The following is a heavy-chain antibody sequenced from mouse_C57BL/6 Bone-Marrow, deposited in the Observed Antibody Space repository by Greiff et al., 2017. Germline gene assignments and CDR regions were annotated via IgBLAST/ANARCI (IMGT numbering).Heavy chain of an antibody. CDR1: GYAFTNYL. CDR2: INPGSGGT. V-gene: IGHV1-54*01. Sequence: QVQLQQSGAELVRPGTSVKVSCKASGYAFTNYLIEWVKQRPGQGLEWIGVINPGSGGTNYNETFKCKATLTADKSSSTAYMQLSSMTYEDAAVYFCAREDFFTTGVDYWGQGTTLTVSS. CDR3: AREDFFTTGVDY. J-gene: IGHJ2*01. D-gene: IGHD1-1*01.